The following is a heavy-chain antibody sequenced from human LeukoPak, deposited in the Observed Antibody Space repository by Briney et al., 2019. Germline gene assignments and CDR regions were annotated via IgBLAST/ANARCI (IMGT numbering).Heavy chain of an antibody. D-gene: IGHD3-10*01. CDR2: INHSGST. CDR1: GGSFSGYY. CDR3: ARVTYYYGSGSYYAPKRDY. J-gene: IGHJ4*02. V-gene: IGHV4-34*01. Sequence: SETLSLTCAVYGGSFSGYYWSWIRQPPGKGLEWIGEINHSGSTNYNPSLKSRVTISVDTSKNQFSLELSSVTAADTAVYYCARVTYYYGSGSYYAPKRDYWGQGTLVTVSS.